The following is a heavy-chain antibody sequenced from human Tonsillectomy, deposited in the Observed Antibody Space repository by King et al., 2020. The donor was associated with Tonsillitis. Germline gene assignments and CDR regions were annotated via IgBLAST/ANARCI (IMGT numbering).Heavy chain of an antibody. V-gene: IGHV3-23*04. CDR3: AKDLGVGYSYAQER. CDR1: GFIFSSYA. Sequence: VQLVESGGGLVQPGGSLRLSCAASGFIFSSYAMSWVRQAPGKGLEWVSTISGRGSSTYYADSVKGRFTISRDNSKNTLYLQMNSLRAEDTAVYYCAKDLGVGYSYAQERWGQGTLVTVSA. J-gene: IGHJ4*02. D-gene: IGHD5-18*01. CDR2: ISGRGSST.